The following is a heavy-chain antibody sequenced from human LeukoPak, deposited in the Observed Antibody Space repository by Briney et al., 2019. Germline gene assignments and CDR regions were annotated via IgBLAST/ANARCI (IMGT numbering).Heavy chain of an antibody. CDR2: ISYDGSNK. CDR1: GFTFSSYA. J-gene: IGHJ3*02. D-gene: IGHD5-18*01. Sequence: GGSLRLSCAASGFTFSSYAMHWVRQAPGKGLEWVAVISYDGSNKYYADSMKGRFTISRDNSKNTLYLQMNSLRAEDTAVYYCARALWIQLDDAFDIWGQGTMVTVSS. V-gene: IGHV3-30-3*01. CDR3: ARALWIQLDDAFDI.